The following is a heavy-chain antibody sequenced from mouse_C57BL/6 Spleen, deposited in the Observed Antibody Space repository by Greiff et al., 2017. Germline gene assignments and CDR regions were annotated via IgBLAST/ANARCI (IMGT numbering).Heavy chain of an antibody. CDR1: GYTFTSYG. CDR3: ARFGNYWYFDY. V-gene: IGHV1-81*01. J-gene: IGHJ2*01. Sequence: QVQLKQSGAELARPGASVKLSCKASGYTFTSYGISWVKQRTGQGLEWIGEISPRSGNTYYNEKFKGKATLTADKSSSTAYMELRSLTSEYSAVFFCARFGNYWYFDYWGQGTTLTVSS. D-gene: IGHD2-1*01. CDR2: ISPRSGNT.